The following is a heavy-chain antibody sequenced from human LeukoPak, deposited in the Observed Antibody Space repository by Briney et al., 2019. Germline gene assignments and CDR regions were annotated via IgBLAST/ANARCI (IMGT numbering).Heavy chain of an antibody. V-gene: IGHV3-7*03. CDR1: GFSFSGTW. CDR3: AKGDDIGKHPTRAYYFDT. Sequence: PGGSLRLSCAASGFSFSGTWMTWVRQAPGKGLECVANIKPDGSEKYYVDSVKGRFTVSRDNSKNTLDLQMDNLRVDDTAVYYCAKGDDIGKHPTRAYYFDTWGQGTLVTVSS. CDR2: IKPDGSEK. D-gene: IGHD5-24*01. J-gene: IGHJ4*02.